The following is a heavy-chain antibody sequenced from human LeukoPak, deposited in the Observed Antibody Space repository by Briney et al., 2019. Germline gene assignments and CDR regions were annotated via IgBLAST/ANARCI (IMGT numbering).Heavy chain of an antibody. D-gene: IGHD2-2*01. J-gene: IGHJ4*02. CDR3: AKDRASYCSSTRCYVAY. Sequence: GGSLRLSCAASGFTFSSYAMSWVRQAPGKGLEWVAFIQYDGSNKYYADPVKGRFTVSRDNPKNTLFLQMNSLTAEDTAVYYCAKDRASYCSSTRCYVAYWGQGTLVTVSS. CDR1: GFTFSSYA. CDR2: IQYDGSNK. V-gene: IGHV3-30*02.